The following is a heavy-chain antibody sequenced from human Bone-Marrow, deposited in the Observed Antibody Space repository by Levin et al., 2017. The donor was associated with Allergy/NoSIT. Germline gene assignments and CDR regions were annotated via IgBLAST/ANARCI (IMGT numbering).Heavy chain of an antibody. CDR2: IYWDNDD. Sequence: SGPTLVKPTETLTLTCTFSGFSLSTSGVGVGWIRQAPGKALEWLALIYWDNDDRYNPSLITRLTITKDTAKNQVALRMTNMDPAATATYDCAHRTHTPGRTGSGWFDPWGQGTLVTVSS. D-gene: IGHD1-1*01. CDR3: AHRTHTPGRTGSGWFDP. V-gene: IGHV2-5*02. CDR1: GFSLSTSGVG. J-gene: IGHJ5*02.